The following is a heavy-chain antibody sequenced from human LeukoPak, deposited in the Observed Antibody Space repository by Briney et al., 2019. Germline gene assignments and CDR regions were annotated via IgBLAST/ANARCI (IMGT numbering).Heavy chain of an antibody. J-gene: IGHJ4*02. V-gene: IGHV1-8*01. CDR2: MNPNSGNT. Sequence: ASVKVPCKASGYTFTSYDINWVRQATGQGLEWMGWMNPNSGNTGYAQKFQGRVTMTRNTSISTAYMELSSLRSEDTAVYYCARVVGGGDCYHGCLENDYWGQGTLVTVSS. CDR1: GYTFTSYD. CDR3: ARVVGGGDCYHGCLENDY. D-gene: IGHD2-21*02.